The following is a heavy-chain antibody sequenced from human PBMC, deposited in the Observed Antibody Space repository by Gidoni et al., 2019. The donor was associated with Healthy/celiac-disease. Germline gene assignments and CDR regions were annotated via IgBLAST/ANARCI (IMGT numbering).Heavy chain of an antibody. J-gene: IGHJ4*02. Sequence: QVQLVESGGGVVPPGRSLRLSCAASGFTFSSYGMHWVRQAPGKGLEWVAVISYDGSNKYYADSVKGRFTISRDNSKNTLYLQMNSLRAEDTAVYYCAKDESYYDSSGYPYWGQGTLVTVSS. D-gene: IGHD3-22*01. V-gene: IGHV3-30*18. CDR1: GFTFSSYG. CDR2: ISYDGSNK. CDR3: AKDESYYDSSGYPY.